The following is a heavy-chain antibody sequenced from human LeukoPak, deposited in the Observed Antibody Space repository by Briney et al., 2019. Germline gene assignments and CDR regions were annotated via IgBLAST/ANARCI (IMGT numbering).Heavy chain of an antibody. D-gene: IGHD2-15*01. CDR2: INPNSGGT. CDR3: ARTIVVVVAATRWFDP. Sequence: ASVKVSCKASGYTFTGYYMHWVRQAPGQGLEWMGWINPNSGGTNYAQKFQGRVTMTRGTSISTAYMELSRLRSDDTAVYYCARTIVVVVAATRWFDPWGQGTLVTVSS. CDR1: GYTFTGYY. J-gene: IGHJ5*02. V-gene: IGHV1-2*02.